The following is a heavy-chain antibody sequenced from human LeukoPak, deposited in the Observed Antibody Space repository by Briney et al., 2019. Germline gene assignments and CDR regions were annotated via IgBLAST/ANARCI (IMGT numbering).Heavy chain of an antibody. CDR3: ARDSTWRLDY. CDR2: IKEDGSVK. J-gene: IGHJ4*02. D-gene: IGHD5-12*01. V-gene: IGHV3-7*03. Sequence: GGSLRLSCTASGFTFSSHWMTWVRQPPGKGLEWVANIKEDGSVKYYVDSVKGRFSISRDNTKSALYLQMDSLRADDAAVYFCARDSTWRLDYWDQGTLITVSS. CDR1: GFTFSSHW.